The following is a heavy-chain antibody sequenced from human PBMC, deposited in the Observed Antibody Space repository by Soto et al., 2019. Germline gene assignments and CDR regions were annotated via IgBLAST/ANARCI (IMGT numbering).Heavy chain of an antibody. CDR3: ARVLRNNDVWSGYYVEESSFDP. D-gene: IGHD3-3*01. Sequence: QVHLQQWGAGLLKPSETLSLSCGVYGGSFSNYYWKWIRQPPGKGLAWIGKIIHSGSTNYNPSLKSRVTISVHTSKNQFSLRLTSVTAADTAVYYCARVLRNNDVWSGYYVEESSFDPLGQGTLVTVSS. CDR2: IIHSGST. J-gene: IGHJ5*02. V-gene: IGHV4-34*12. CDR1: GGSFSNYY.